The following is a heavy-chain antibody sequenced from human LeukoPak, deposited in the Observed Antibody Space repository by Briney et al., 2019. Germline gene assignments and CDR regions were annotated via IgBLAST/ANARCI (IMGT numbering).Heavy chain of an antibody. V-gene: IGHV4-39*01. CDR3: ARTKPYYYYMDV. CDR1: GGSISSSSYD. CDR2: IYYSGST. Sequence: SETLSLTCTVSGGSISSSSYDWGWIRQPPGKGLEWIGSIYYSGSTYYNPSLKSRFTISVNTSKNQFSLKLSSVTAADTAVYYCARTKPYYYYMDVWGKGTTVTVSS. J-gene: IGHJ6*03.